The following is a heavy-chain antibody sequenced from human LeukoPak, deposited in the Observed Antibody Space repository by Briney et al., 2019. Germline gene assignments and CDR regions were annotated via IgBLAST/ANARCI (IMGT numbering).Heavy chain of an antibody. CDR2: FYYSGIT. D-gene: IGHD6-19*01. CDR1: GDSISTTSF. Sequence: SETLSLTCTVPGDSISTTSFWAWIRQPPGGGLEWLGSFYYSGITYFNSSLKSRVTTSVERTKKHFSLRLRSLSVADTARYYCARVYSSTHNWFDTWGQGIQVAVSS. CDR3: ARVYSSTHNWFDT. J-gene: IGHJ5*02. V-gene: IGHV4-39*07.